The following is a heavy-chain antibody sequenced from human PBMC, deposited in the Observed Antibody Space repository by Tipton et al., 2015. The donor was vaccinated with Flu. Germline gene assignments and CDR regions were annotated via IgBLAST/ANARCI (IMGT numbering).Heavy chain of an antibody. CDR1: GYTFTRYH. V-gene: IGHV1-46*01. Sequence: QLVQSGAELKKPGASVKVSCKGSGYTFTRYHIHWVRQAPGQGLEWMGIINPSDGRTFHAQKFQGRVTMTSDRSTDTVYMELTSLTSDDTAVYYCAKVLGELPSRHWCDVWGLGTLVTVSS. CDR3: AKVLGELPSRHWCDV. D-gene: IGHD3-16*01. CDR2: INPSDGRT. J-gene: IGHJ5*02.